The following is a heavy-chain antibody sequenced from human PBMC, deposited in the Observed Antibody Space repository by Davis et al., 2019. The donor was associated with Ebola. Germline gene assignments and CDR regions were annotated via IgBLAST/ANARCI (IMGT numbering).Heavy chain of an antibody. Sequence: GGSLRLSCAASGFTFSSYAMSWVRQAPGKGLEWVSAISGSGGSTYYADSVKGRFTISRDNSKNTLYLQMNSLRAEDTAVYYCAKVAGYSSSWYVGYYGMDVWGQGTTVTVSS. V-gene: IGHV3-23*01. CDR1: GFTFSSYA. CDR2: ISGSGGST. J-gene: IGHJ6*02. D-gene: IGHD6-13*01. CDR3: AKVAGYSSSWYVGYYGMDV.